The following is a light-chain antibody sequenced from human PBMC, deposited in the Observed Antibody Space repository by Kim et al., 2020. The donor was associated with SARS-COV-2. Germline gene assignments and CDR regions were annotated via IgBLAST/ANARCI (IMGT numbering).Light chain of an antibody. CDR2: DAS. V-gene: IGKV1-5*01. CDR3: QQYTSYSIT. Sequence: GDRVTITCRASPSTNNWAAWYQQKPGKAPNHLISDASSLKRGVPSRSSGSGSVTVFTFTISSLQPDDFATSYCQQYTSYSITFGPETR. CDR1: PSTNNW. J-gene: IGKJ5*01.